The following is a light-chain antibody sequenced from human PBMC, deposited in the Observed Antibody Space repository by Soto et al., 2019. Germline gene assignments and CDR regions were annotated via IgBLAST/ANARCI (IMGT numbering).Light chain of an antibody. CDR1: SSNIGAGYD. J-gene: IGLJ1*01. CDR3: QSYDSGLSGYV. Sequence: QSVLTQPPSVSGAPGQRVTISCTGGSSNIGAGYDVHWYQQLPGTAPKLLIYGHNYRPSGVPDRFSGSKSGTSASLAITDLQAEDEADYYCQSYDSGLSGYVFGTGTKVTVL. CDR2: GHN. V-gene: IGLV1-40*01.